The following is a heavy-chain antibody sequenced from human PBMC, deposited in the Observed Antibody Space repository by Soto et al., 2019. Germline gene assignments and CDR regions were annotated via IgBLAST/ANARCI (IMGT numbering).Heavy chain of an antibody. Sequence: QVQLVQSGAEVKKPGASVKVSCKASGYTFTSYYMHWVRQAPGQGLEWMGIINPSGGSTSYAQKFQGRVTMXXDXSXXTVYMELSSLRSEDTAVYYCARGSVVVIRYNWFDPWGQGTLVTVSS. D-gene: IGHD3-22*01. CDR1: GYTFTSYY. J-gene: IGHJ5*02. CDR3: ARGSVVVIRYNWFDP. CDR2: INPSGGST. V-gene: IGHV1-46*03.